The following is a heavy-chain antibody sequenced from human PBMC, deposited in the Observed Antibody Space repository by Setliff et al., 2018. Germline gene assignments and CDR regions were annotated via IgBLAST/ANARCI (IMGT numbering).Heavy chain of an antibody. Sequence: GASVKVSCKASGYSFSIYSIHWVRQAPGQGLEWMGIINPSGGDTRYGQKFQGRVTMTRDTSTSTVHMELSSLKSEDTAMYYCASTYYYGSGSRYAFDIWGQGTMVTVSS. J-gene: IGHJ3*02. CDR2: INPSGGDT. V-gene: IGHV1-46*01. CDR3: ASTYYYGSGSRYAFDI. D-gene: IGHD3-10*01. CDR1: GYSFSIYS.